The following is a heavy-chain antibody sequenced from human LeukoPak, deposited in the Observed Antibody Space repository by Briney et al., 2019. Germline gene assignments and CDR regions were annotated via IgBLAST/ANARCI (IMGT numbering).Heavy chain of an antibody. Sequence: GASVKVSCKTSGGTFSSYAISWVRQAPGQGLEWMGRIIPIFGTANYAQKFQGRVTITTDESTSTAYMELSSLRSEDTAVYYCARVRGSGSYSDYWGQGTLVTVSS. CDR1: GGTFSSYA. V-gene: IGHV1-69*05. J-gene: IGHJ4*02. D-gene: IGHD3-10*01. CDR2: IIPIFGTA. CDR3: ARVRGSGSYSDY.